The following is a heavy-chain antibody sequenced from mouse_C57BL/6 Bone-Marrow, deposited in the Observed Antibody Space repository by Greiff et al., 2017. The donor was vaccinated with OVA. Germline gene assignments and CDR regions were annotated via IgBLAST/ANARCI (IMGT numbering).Heavy chain of an antibody. CDR1: GYTFTTYP. V-gene: IGHV1-47*01. Sequence: QVQLQQSGAELVKPGASVKMSCKASGYTFTTYPIEWMKQNHGQSLEWIGNFHPYNDDTKYNEKFKGKATLTVEKSSSTVYLELSRLTSDDSAVYCGARPGDYDGDGFAYWGQGTLVTVSA. D-gene: IGHD2-4*01. CDR3: ARPGDYDGDGFAY. J-gene: IGHJ3*01. CDR2: FHPYNDDT.